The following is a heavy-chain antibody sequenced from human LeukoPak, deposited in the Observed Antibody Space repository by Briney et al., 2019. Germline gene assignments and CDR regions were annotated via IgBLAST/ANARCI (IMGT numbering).Heavy chain of an antibody. V-gene: IGHV3-30*03. CDR2: ISHEGSSE. CDR3: ARTREQWQVLDY. Sequence: PGGSLRLSCAASGFTFSSYGMHWVRQAPGKGLEWVAVISHEGSSEYYADSVKGRFTISRDNSKNMVYLQMNSLRAEDTAIYYCARTREQWQVLDYWGQGTLVTVSS. CDR1: GFTFSSYG. J-gene: IGHJ4*02. D-gene: IGHD6-19*01.